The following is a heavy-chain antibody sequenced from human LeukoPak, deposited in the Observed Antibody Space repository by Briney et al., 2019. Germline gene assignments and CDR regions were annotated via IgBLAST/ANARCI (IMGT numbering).Heavy chain of an antibody. CDR1: GGSISSSSYY. CDR2: IYYSGST. D-gene: IGHD5-18*01. CDR3: AGRRRGYSYGPRGNWFDP. Sequence: SETLSLTCTVSGGSISSSSYYWGWIRQPPGKGLEWIGSIYYSGSTYYNPSLKSRVTISVDTSKNQFSLKLGSVTAADTAVYYCAGRRRGYSYGPRGNWFDPWGQGTLVTVSS. J-gene: IGHJ5*02. V-gene: IGHV4-39*01.